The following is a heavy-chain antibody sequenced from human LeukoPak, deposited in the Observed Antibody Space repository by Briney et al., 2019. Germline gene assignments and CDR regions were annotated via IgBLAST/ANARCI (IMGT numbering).Heavy chain of an antibody. Sequence: KAGGSLRLSCAASGFTFSSYSMNWVRQAPGKGLEWVSSISSSGSYIYYADSVKGRFTISRDNAKNSLYLQMNSLRAEDTAVYYCARGVFYYDSSGYSRWGQGTLVTVSS. D-gene: IGHD3-22*01. V-gene: IGHV3-21*01. CDR1: GFTFSSYS. CDR2: ISSSGSYI. CDR3: ARGVFYYDSSGYSR. J-gene: IGHJ4*02.